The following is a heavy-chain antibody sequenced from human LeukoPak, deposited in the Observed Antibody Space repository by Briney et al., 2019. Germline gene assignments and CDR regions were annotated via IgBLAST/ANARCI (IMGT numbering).Heavy chain of an antibody. CDR3: ARLREDIVVVPAATYYFDY. D-gene: IGHD2-2*01. Sequence: GGSLRLSCTASGFTFSSYSMNWVRQAPGKGLEWVSSISSSSSYICYADSVKGRFTISRDNAKNSLYLQMNSLRAEDTAVYYCARLREDIVVVPAATYYFDYWGQGTLVTVSS. J-gene: IGHJ4*02. V-gene: IGHV3-21*01. CDR1: GFTFSSYS. CDR2: ISSSSSYI.